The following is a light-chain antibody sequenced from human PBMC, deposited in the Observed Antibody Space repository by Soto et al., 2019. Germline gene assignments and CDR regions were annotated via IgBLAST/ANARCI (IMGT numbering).Light chain of an antibody. V-gene: IGKV4-1*01. CDR3: QQYYRPWT. CDR1: QSVLYSSNNKNY. CDR2: WAS. J-gene: IGKJ1*01. Sequence: DIVMTQSPDSLAVSLGERATINCKSSQSVLYSSNNKNYLAWYQQKPGQPPKLLIYWASTRESGGPDLFSGSGSGTAFTLTLSSLQAEDVAVYYCQQYYRPWTFGQGTKVEIK.